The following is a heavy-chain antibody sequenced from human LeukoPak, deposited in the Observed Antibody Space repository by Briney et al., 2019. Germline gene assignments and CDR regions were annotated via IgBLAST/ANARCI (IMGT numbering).Heavy chain of an antibody. Sequence: SETLSLTCTVSGDSTSSGSYYWSWIRHLPGKGLDWIGYMYSSGSTSYNPSLKSRVTISVDTSKNQFSLKLSSVTAADTAVYYCARGGWGDYCSGYYYYMDVWGKGTTVTVSS. J-gene: IGHJ6*03. D-gene: IGHD3-3*01. V-gene: IGHV4-31*03. CDR3: ARGGWGDYCSGYYYYMDV. CDR2: MYSSGST. CDR1: GDSTSSGSYY.